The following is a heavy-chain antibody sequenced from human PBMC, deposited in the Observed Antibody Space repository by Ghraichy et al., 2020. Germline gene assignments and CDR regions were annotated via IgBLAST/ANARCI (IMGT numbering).Heavy chain of an antibody. CDR3: AKFPLEWLLLPPKGCY. CDR1: GFTFSSYA. CDR2: ISGSGGST. Sequence: GGSLRLSCAASGFTFSSYAMSWVRQAPGKGLEWVSAISGSGGSTYYADSVKGRFTISRDNSKNTLYLQMNSLRAEDTAVYYCAKFPLEWLLLPPKGCYWGQGTLVTVSS. V-gene: IGHV3-23*01. J-gene: IGHJ4*02. D-gene: IGHD3-3*01.